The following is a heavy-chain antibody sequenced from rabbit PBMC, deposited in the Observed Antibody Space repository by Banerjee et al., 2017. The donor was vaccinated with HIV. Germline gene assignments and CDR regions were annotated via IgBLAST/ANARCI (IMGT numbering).Heavy chain of an antibody. J-gene: IGHJ4*01. Sequence: QEQLVESGGGLVQPEGSLTLTCKASGIDSSSYYYMCWVRQAPGKGLEYIGYISTGSGDAYYASWAKGRFTVSKSSSTTVDLKLTSLTAADTATYFCARDLAGVIGWNFNLWGPGTLVTVS. CDR1: GIDSSSYYY. CDR3: ARDLAGVIGWNFNL. CDR2: ISTGSGDA. D-gene: IGHD4-1*01. V-gene: IGHV1S45*01.